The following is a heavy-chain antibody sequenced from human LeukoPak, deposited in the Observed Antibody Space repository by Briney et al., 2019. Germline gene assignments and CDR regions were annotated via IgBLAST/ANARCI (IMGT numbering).Heavy chain of an antibody. CDR1: GFTFSSYG. CDR2: ISYDGSNK. D-gene: IGHD6-13*01. Sequence: GGSLRLSCAASGFTFSSYGMHWVRQAPGKGREWVAVISYDGSNKYYADSVKGRFTISRDNSKNTLYLQMNSLRAEDTAVYYCAKAPGIAASDYWGQGTLVTVSS. J-gene: IGHJ4*02. CDR3: AKAPGIAASDY. V-gene: IGHV3-30*18.